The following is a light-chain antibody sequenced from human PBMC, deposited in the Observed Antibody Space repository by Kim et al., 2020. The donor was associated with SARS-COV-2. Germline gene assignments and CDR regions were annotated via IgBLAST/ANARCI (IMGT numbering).Light chain of an antibody. CDR2: LNSDGSH. Sequence: PVLTQSPSASASLGASVKLTCTLSTGHSAYAIAWHQQQPGKGPRYLMKLNSDGSHNKGDGIPDRFSGSSSGLDRYLTISNLQSEDEADYYCQSWGTGDVFGGGTQLTVL. V-gene: IGLV4-69*01. J-gene: IGLJ2*01. CDR1: TGHSAYA. CDR3: QSWGTGDV.